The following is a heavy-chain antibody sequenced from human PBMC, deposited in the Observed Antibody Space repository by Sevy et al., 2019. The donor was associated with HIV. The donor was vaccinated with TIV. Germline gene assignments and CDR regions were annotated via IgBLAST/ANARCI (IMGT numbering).Heavy chain of an antibody. CDR3: AQDFSYGRNSWNFDF. D-gene: IGHD4-17*01. Sequence: GYLRLSCAASGFIFSKFALSWVRQAPGRGLERVSAVSGNDGSTYYAASVKGRFTISRHISENMLYLQMNSLSAEDTAVYYCAQDFSYGRNSWNFDFWGQGTLVTVSS. J-gene: IGHJ4*02. CDR1: GFIFSKFA. CDR2: VSGNDGST. V-gene: IGHV3-23*01.